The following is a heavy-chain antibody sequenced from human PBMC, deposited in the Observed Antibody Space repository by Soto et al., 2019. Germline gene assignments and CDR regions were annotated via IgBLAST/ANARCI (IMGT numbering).Heavy chain of an antibody. CDR1: GFTFSSYW. Sequence: GGALRLSCAASGFTFSSYWMHWVREASGKGLVWVSRINSDGSSTSYADSVKGRFTISRDNAKNTLYLQMNSLRAEDTAVYYCARASEDASLGMDVWGQAPTVTVS. CDR3: ARASEDASLGMDV. J-gene: IGHJ6*02. V-gene: IGHV3-74*01. CDR2: INSDGSST.